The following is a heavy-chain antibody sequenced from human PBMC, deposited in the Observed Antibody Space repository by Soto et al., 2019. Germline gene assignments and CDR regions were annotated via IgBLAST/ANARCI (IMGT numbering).Heavy chain of an antibody. CDR1: GGSISSTNC. D-gene: IGHD6-13*01. V-gene: IGHV4-4*02. CDR2: IYHSGTT. J-gene: IGHJ4*02. CDR3: AFPATADFDY. Sequence: SETLSLTCTVSGGSISSTNCWTWVRQSPGRGLEWIGEIYHSGTTNYSPSLKSRVNIAVDMSTNHLSLTLISVTAADTAVYYCAFPATADFDYWGKGILVPVSS.